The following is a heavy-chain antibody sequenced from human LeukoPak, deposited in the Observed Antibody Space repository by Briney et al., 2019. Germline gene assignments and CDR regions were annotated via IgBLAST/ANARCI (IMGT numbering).Heavy chain of an antibody. V-gene: IGHV4-59*12. D-gene: IGHD1-14*01. J-gene: IGHJ4*02. CDR3: ARTNRYAGGDRHFDY. CDR2: IYDSGST. CDR1: GGSITNYY. Sequence: SETLSLTCTVSGGSITNYYWSWIRQPPGKGLEWIGYIYDSGSTNYNPSLKSRVTISVETSKNQFSLKLISVTAADTAVYYCARTNRYAGGDRHFDYWGQGTRVTVSS.